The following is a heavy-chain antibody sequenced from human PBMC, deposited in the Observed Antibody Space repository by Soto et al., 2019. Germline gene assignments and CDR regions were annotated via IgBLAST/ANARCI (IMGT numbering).Heavy chain of an antibody. CDR1: GFTFSSYG. Sequence: QVQLVESGGGVVQPGRSLRLSCAASGFTFSSYGMHWVRQAPGKGLEWVAVISYDGSNKYYADYVKGRFTISRDNSKNTLYLQMNSLRAEDTAVYYCAKDGVKRWLQWAPGWFDPWGQGTLVTVSS. J-gene: IGHJ5*02. CDR2: ISYDGSNK. D-gene: IGHD5-12*01. CDR3: AKDGVKRWLQWAPGWFDP. V-gene: IGHV3-30*18.